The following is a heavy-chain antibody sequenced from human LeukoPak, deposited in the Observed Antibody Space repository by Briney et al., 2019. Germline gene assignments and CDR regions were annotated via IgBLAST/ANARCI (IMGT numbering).Heavy chain of an antibody. CDR2: LKQDGREK. D-gene: IGHD5-24*01. V-gene: IGHV3-7*05. J-gene: IGHJ4*02. CDR3: AKVGQGRDGYKIIGISYVDY. CDR1: GFTFSNYW. Sequence: PGGSLRLSCAVSGFTFSNYWMTWVRQAPGKGLEWVANLKQDGREKYYVDSVKGRFTISRDNSKNTLYLQMNSLRAEDTAVYYCAKVGQGRDGYKIIGISYVDYWGQGTLVTVSS.